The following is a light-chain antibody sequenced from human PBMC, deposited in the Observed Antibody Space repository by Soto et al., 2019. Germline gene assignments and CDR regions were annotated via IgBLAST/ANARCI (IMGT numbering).Light chain of an antibody. V-gene: IGLV2-14*01. Sequence: QSALTQPASVSGSPGQSITISCTGTSSDVGGYNYVSWYQQHPGKAPKLMIYDVSKRPSGVSNRFSASKSGNTASLTISGLQAEDEAYYYCSSYTSSSSVVFGGGTKLTVL. CDR3: SSYTSSSSVV. CDR2: DVS. CDR1: SSDVGGYNY. J-gene: IGLJ2*01.